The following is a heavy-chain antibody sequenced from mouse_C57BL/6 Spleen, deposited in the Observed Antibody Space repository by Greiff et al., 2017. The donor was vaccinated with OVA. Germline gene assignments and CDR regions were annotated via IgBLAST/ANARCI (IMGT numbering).Heavy chain of an antibody. D-gene: IGHD2-5*01. CDR3: ARGGYYSNYEVFAY. J-gene: IGHJ3*01. V-gene: IGHV2-2*01. CDR1: GFSLTSYG. Sequence: VQLQQSGPGLVQPSQSLSITCTVSGFSLTSYGVHWVRQSPGKGLEWLGVIWSGGSTDYNAAFISRLSISKDNSTSQVFFKMNSLQADDTAIYYCARGGYYSNYEVFAYWGQGTLVTVSA. CDR2: IWSGGST.